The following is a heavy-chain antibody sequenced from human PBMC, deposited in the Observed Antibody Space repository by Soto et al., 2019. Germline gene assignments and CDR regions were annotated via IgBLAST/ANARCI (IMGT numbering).Heavy chain of an antibody. CDR3: ARGYSSTGSACFDH. CDR2: IYSSGRT. Sequence: TLSLTCTVSGGSISSGGYYWSWIRQHPGKGLEWIGYIYSSGRTYYNPSLHSRVSIAVDTTENQFSLKLTSVTAADTSVDYCARGYSSTGSACFDHWGRGTLVT. CDR1: GGSISSGGYY. D-gene: IGHD3-16*01. J-gene: IGHJ5*02. V-gene: IGHV4-31*03.